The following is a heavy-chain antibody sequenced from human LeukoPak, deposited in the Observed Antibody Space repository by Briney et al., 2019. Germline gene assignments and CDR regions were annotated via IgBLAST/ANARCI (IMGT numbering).Heavy chain of an antibody. J-gene: IGHJ4*02. V-gene: IGHV3-48*02. CDR2: ISSRSRSI. CDR3: VLGSPFDY. Sequence: GGSLRLSCAASVFTFSSYSMNWVRQAPGKGLEWVSYISSRSRSIYYADSVKGRFTISRDNANNSLSLQMNSLRDEDTAVYYCVLGSPFDYWGQGTLVTVSS. D-gene: IGHD3-10*01. CDR1: VFTFSSYS.